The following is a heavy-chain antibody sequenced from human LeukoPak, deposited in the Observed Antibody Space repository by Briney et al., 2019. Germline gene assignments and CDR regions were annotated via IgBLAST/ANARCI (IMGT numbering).Heavy chain of an antibody. CDR3: ARDTGDSYGLDAFDI. CDR2: IYYSGST. V-gene: IGHV4-59*01. CDR1: GGSISSYY. Sequence: SGTLSLTCTVSGGSISSYYWSWIRQPPGKGLEWIGYIYYSGSTNYNPSLKSRVTISVDTSKNQFSLKLSSVTAADTAVYYCARDTGDSYGLDAFDIWGQGTMVTVSS. J-gene: IGHJ3*02. D-gene: IGHD5-18*01.